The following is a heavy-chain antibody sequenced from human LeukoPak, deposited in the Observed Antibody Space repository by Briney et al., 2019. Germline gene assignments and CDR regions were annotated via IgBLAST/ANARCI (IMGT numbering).Heavy chain of an antibody. CDR2: INPSGGST. Sequence: ASVKVSCKASGYTFTSYYMHWVRQAPGQGLEWMGIINPSGGSTSYAQKFQGRVTMTRDTSTSTVYMELSSLRSEDTAVYYCARDREYYYGSGKSPPDYWGQGTLVTVPS. CDR1: GYTFTSYY. J-gene: IGHJ4*02. D-gene: IGHD3-10*01. V-gene: IGHV1-46*01. CDR3: ARDREYYYGSGKSPPDY.